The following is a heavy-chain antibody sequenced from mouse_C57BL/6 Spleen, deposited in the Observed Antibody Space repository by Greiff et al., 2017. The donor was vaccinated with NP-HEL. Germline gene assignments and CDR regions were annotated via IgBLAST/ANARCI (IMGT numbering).Heavy chain of an antibody. J-gene: IGHJ2*01. CDR3: ARETAQATGFDY. D-gene: IGHD3-2*02. Sequence: VQLQESGPELVKPGASVKISCKASGYSFTSYYIHWVKQRPGQGLEWIGWIYPGSGNTKYNEKFKGKATLTADTSSSTAYMQLSSLTSEDSAVYYCARETAQATGFDYWGQGTTLTVSS. V-gene: IGHV1-66*01. CDR1: GYSFTSYY. CDR2: IYPGSGNT.